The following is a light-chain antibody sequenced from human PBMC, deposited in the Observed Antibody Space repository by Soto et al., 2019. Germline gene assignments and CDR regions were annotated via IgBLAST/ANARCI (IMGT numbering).Light chain of an antibody. CDR3: QQRRNWIT. Sequence: EIVLTQSPATLSLSPGERATLSCRASQSVSSYLAWYQQKPGQAPRLLIYDASNRATGIPARFSGSGSGTNFPLTISSLGPEDFAVYYCQQRRNWITFGQGTRLEIK. CDR1: QSVSSY. V-gene: IGKV3-11*01. CDR2: DAS. J-gene: IGKJ5*01.